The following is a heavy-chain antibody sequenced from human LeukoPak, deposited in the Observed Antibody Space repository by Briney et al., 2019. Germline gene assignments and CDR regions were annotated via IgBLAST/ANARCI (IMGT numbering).Heavy chain of an antibody. CDR3: AKRPRGNYLDPFDY. D-gene: IGHD3-10*01. Sequence: GGSLRLSCAASGFTFSSYAMSWVRQAPGKGLEWVSGISGSGGSTYYADSVKGRFTISRDNSKNRLYLQMNSLRAEDTAVYYCAKRPRGNYLDPFDYGGQGTLVTVSS. CDR1: GFTFSSYA. V-gene: IGHV3-23*01. J-gene: IGHJ4*02. CDR2: ISGSGGST.